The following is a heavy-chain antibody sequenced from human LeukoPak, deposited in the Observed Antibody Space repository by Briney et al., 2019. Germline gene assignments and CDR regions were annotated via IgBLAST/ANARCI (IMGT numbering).Heavy chain of an antibody. CDR1: GFTFSTYW. V-gene: IGHV3-7*01. Sequence: GGSLRLSCVTSGFTFSTYWMNWVRQAPGKGLEWVAAMKQDGSEKYYVDSVKGRFTVSRDDAKNSLYLQMNSLRAEDTAVYYCATLTVSFYDCSGYSHWGQGTLVTVSS. CDR3: ATLTVSFYDCSGYSH. CDR2: MKQDGSEK. J-gene: IGHJ4*02. D-gene: IGHD3-22*01.